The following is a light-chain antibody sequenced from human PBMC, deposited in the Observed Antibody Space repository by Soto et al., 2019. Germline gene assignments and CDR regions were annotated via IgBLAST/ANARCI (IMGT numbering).Light chain of an antibody. Sequence: IQLTQSPSSLSASVGDRVTITCRASQGVRSYLAWFQQRPGKAPKLLIFGASTLQNGVPARFSGGGFGTEFTLTISSLQSEDFAVYYCQQYNNWPTFGQGTKVDIK. V-gene: IGKV1-9*01. CDR2: GAS. CDR3: QQYNNWPT. CDR1: QGVRSY. J-gene: IGKJ1*01.